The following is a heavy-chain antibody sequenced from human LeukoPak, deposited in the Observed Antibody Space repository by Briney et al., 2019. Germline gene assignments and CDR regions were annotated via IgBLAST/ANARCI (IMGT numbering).Heavy chain of an antibody. V-gene: IGHV3-33*01. CDR3: ARDGMYSSGWYQLDY. CDR1: GFTFSSYG. D-gene: IGHD6-19*01. J-gene: IGHJ4*02. CDR2: IWYDGSNK. Sequence: PGGSLRLSCAASGFTFSSYGMHWVRQAPGKGLEWVALIWYDGSNKYYADSVKGRFTISRDSSKNTLYLQMNSLRAEDTAVYFCARDGMYSSGWYQLDYWGQGTLVTVSS.